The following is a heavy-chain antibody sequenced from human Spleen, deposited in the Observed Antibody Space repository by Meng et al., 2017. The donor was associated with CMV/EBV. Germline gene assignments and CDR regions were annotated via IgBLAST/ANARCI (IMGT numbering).Heavy chain of an antibody. V-gene: IGHV4-31*03. CDR3: VRDSFGYSSSQYYYYYGMDV. CDR2: IYYSGST. Sequence: SETLSLTCTVSGGSISSGGYYWSWIRQHPGKGLEWIGYIYYSGSTYYNPSLKSRVTISVDTSKNQFSLKLSSVTAADTAVYYCVRDSFGYSSSQYYYYYGMDVWGQGTTVTVSS. D-gene: IGHD6-13*01. CDR1: GGSISSGGYY. J-gene: IGHJ6*02.